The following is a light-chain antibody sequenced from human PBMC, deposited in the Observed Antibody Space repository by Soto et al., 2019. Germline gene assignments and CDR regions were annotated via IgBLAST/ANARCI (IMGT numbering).Light chain of an antibody. CDR3: QQYGTSPQT. CDR1: QSVSSGY. V-gene: IGKV3-20*01. CDR2: GSS. J-gene: IGKJ1*01. Sequence: VLTQSPGTLSLSPGGRATLSCRASQSVSSGYLAWYQQKPGQAPRLLIYGSSSRATGTPDRFSGSGSGTDFTLTVSRLEPEDFAVYYCQQYGTSPQTFGQGTKVDIK.